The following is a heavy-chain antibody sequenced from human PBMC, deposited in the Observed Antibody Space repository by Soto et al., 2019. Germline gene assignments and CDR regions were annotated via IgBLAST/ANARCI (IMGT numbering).Heavy chain of an antibody. V-gene: IGHV3-72*01. D-gene: IGHD3-16*01. CDR2: SRNKANSYNP. Sequence: EVKLVESGGGLVQPGGSLRLSCAASGFSFSDYYMDWVRQVPGKGLEWVGRSRNKANSYNPEYAPSVKDRFSISRDNSKHSLYLQMNGLKTEDTAVYYCARDTGGSYDYWGQGALVTVSS. J-gene: IGHJ4*02. CDR3: ARDTGGSYDY. CDR1: GFSFSDYY.